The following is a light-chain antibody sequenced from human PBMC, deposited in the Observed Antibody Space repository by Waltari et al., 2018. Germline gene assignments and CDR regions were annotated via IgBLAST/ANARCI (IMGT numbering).Light chain of an antibody. Sequence: DIQMTQSPSSLSASVGDRVTITCRASQSVTSYLNWYQQKPGRAPNLLIYAASNLQSGVPSRFSGSGFGTEFTLTISSLHPEDFATYYCQQSYNTPFTFGPGTKVDI. V-gene: IGKV1-39*01. J-gene: IGKJ3*01. CDR3: QQSYNTPFT. CDR2: AAS. CDR1: QSVTSY.